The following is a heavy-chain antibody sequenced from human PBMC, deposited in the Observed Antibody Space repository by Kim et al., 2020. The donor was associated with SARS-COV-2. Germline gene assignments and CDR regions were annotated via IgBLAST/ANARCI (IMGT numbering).Heavy chain of an antibody. Sequence: SETLSLTCAVYGGSFSGYYWSWIRQPPGKGLEWIGEINHSGSTNYNPSLKSRVTISVDTSKNQFSLKLSSVTAADTAVYYCARGFYGSGIVRSRNYYYYGMDVWGQGTTVTVSS. D-gene: IGHD3-10*01. CDR2: INHSGST. CDR3: ARGFYGSGIVRSRNYYYYGMDV. V-gene: IGHV4-34*01. CDR1: GGSFSGYY. J-gene: IGHJ6*02.